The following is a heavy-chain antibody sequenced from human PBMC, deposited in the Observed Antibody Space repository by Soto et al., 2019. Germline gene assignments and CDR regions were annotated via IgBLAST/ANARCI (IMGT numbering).Heavy chain of an antibody. J-gene: IGHJ6*02. CDR3: ARLSSVVSDSPQYYYYYGMDV. Sequence: ASVKVSCKASGYTFTSYGISWVRQAPGQGLEWMGRISAYNGNTNYAQKLQGRVTMTTDTSTSTAYMELRSLRSDDTAVYYCARLSSVVSDSPQYYYYYGMDVWGQGTTVTVSS. CDR1: GYTFTSYG. V-gene: IGHV1-18*01. CDR2: ISAYNGNT. D-gene: IGHD2-21*02.